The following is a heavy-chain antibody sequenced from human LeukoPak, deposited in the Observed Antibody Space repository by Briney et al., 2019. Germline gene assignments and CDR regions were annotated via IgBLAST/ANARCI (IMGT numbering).Heavy chain of an antibody. D-gene: IGHD5-18*01. CDR1: GFTFSSYA. V-gene: IGHV3-21*01. Sequence: GRSLRLSCAASGFTFSSYAMHWVRQAPGKGLEWVSSISPSGSLISYADSVKGRFTISRDNTNNSVYLQMSSLRVEDTGVYYCASTPLKIQPAAWGQGTLVAVSS. CDR3: ASTPLKIQPAA. J-gene: IGHJ4*02. CDR2: ISPSGSLI.